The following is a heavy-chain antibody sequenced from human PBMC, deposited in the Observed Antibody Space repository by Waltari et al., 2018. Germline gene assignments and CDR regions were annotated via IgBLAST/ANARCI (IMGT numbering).Heavy chain of an antibody. Sequence: DVQLLESGGGLVQPGGSLTVSCAGSGYTFRSYSMSWFRQAQGKGLEWVSAISGSAPGTYYADSVKGRFTTSRDNSNNILYLQMNNLRAEDTAVYYCARWDTAMVDWGQGTLVTVSS. CDR1: GYTFRSYS. J-gene: IGHJ4*02. D-gene: IGHD5-18*01. CDR2: ISGSAPGT. CDR3: ARWDTAMVD. V-gene: IGHV3-23*01.